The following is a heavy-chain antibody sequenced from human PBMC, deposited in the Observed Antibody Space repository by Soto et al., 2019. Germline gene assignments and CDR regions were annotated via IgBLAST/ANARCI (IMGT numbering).Heavy chain of an antibody. V-gene: IGHV3-64*01. CDR2: ISSKGVGT. J-gene: IGHJ6*03. D-gene: IGHD6-6*01. CDR1: GFTLSGYA. Sequence: GGSLRLSFAASGFTLSGYAMDWVRQAPGKGLEYVSGISSKGVGTYYANSVQGRFTISRDNSKNTVYLQMCRLRPEDMAVYYCARRARPDFYYMDVWGKGTTVTVSS. CDR3: ARRARPDFYYMDV.